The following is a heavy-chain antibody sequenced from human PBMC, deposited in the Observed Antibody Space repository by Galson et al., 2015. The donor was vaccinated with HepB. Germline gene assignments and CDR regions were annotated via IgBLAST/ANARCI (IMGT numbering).Heavy chain of an antibody. CDR2: ISAYNGNT. J-gene: IGHJ3*02. CDR1: GYTFTSYG. CDR3: ARVLPDYYDSSGFHPGAFDI. D-gene: IGHD3-22*01. V-gene: IGHV1-18*04. Sequence: SVTVSCKASGYTFTSYGISWVRQAPGQGLEWMGWISAYNGNTNYAQKLQGRVTMTTDTSTSTAYMELRSLRSDDTAVYYCARVLPDYYDSSGFHPGAFDIWGQGTMVTVSS.